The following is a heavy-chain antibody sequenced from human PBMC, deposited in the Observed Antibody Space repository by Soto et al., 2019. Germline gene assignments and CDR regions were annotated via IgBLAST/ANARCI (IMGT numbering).Heavy chain of an antibody. Sequence: ASVKVSCKASGYTFTSYGISWVRQAPGQGLEWMGWISAYNGNTNYAQKLQSRVTMTTDTSTSTAYMELRSLRSDDTAVYYCARGGAMITFGGVIVNRFDPWGQGTLVTVSS. D-gene: IGHD3-16*02. J-gene: IGHJ5*02. V-gene: IGHV1-18*01. CDR2: ISAYNGNT. CDR3: ARGGAMITFGGVIVNRFDP. CDR1: GYTFTSYG.